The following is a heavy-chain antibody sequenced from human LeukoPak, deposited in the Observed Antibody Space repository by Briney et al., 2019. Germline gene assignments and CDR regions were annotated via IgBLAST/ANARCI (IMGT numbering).Heavy chain of an antibody. D-gene: IGHD5-18*01. V-gene: IGHV4-31*11. J-gene: IGHJ4*02. CDR2: IYYSGST. Sequence: SQTLSLTCAVSGGSISSGGYYWSWIRQHPGKGLEWIGYIYYSGSTYYNPSLKSRVTMSVDTSKNQFSLKLSSVTAADTAVYYCARLRGYSYGLRLYYFDYWGQGTLVTVSS. CDR1: GGSISSGGYY. CDR3: ARLRGYSYGLRLYYFDY.